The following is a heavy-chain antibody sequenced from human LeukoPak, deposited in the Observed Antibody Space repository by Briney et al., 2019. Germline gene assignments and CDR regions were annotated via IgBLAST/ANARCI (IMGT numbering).Heavy chain of an antibody. Sequence: ASETLSLTCTVSGGSISSYYWGWIRQPPGKGLEWIGYIYYSGSTNYNPSLKSRVTISVDTSKNQFSLKLSSVTAADTAVYYCARVLLGSSSYYYYYYMDVWGKGTTVTVSS. J-gene: IGHJ6*03. CDR2: IYYSGST. D-gene: IGHD6-6*01. CDR3: ARVLLGSSSYYYYYYMDV. V-gene: IGHV4-59*01. CDR1: GGSISSYY.